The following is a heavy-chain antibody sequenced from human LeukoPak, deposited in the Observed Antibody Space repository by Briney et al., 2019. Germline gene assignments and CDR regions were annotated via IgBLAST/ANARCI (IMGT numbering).Heavy chain of an antibody. CDR3: ARVPLPNYYYGMDV. V-gene: IGHV1-8*01. CDR2: MNPNSGNT. D-gene: IGHD1-14*01. CDR1: GYTFTSYD. Sequence: LRASVKVSCKASGYTFTSYDINWVRQATGQGLEWMGWMNPNSGNTGYAQKFQGRVTMTRNTSISTAYMELSSLGSEDTAVYYCARVPLPNYYYGMDVWGQGTTVTVSS. J-gene: IGHJ6*02.